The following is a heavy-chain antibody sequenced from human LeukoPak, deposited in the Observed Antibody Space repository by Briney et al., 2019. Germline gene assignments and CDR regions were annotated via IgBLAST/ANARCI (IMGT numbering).Heavy chain of an antibody. V-gene: IGHV3-23*01. J-gene: IGHJ4*02. Sequence: GSLRLSCAASGFTFSNYAISWVRQAPGKGLEWVSAISGSAGTTYYADSVKGRFTISRDNSKNTLYLQMNSLRAEDTAVYYCAKRDGYNYHFDYWGQGTLVTVSS. CDR3: AKRDGYNYHFDY. CDR2: ISGSAGTT. D-gene: IGHD5-12*01. CDR1: GFTFSNYA.